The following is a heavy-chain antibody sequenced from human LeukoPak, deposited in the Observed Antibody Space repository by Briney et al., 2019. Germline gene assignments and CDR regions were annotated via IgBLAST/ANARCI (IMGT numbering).Heavy chain of an antibody. J-gene: IGHJ4*02. D-gene: IGHD2-2*01. CDR2: ISWNSGSI. V-gene: IGHV3-9*01. Sequence: QPGRSLRLSCAVSGFTFEDYAMHWVRQAPGKGLDWVAAISWNSGSINYADSVKGRFTISRDNAKNSLYLQMNSLRAEDTAFYYCVKERSRTGYFDYWGQGTLVTVS. CDR1: GFTFEDYA. CDR3: VKERSRTGYFDY.